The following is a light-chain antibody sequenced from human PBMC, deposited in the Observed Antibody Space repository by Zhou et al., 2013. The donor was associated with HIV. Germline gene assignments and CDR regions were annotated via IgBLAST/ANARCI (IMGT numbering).Light chain of an antibody. Sequence: DVVLTQSPPSLPVTLGQSASISCRTSQRLENKDRYTYLNWFHQRPGQAPRRLIYKVSYRDSGVPDRFSGSGSGTDFTLKISRVEAEDVGVYYCMQGSHWPWTFGQGTKVEIK. CDR2: KVS. V-gene: IGKV2-30*01. J-gene: IGKJ1*01. CDR1: QRLENKDRYTY. CDR3: MQGSHWPWT.